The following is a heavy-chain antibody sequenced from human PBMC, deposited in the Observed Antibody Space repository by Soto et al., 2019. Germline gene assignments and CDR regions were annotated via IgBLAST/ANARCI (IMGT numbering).Heavy chain of an antibody. Sequence: SETLSLTCAVYGGSFSGYYWSWIRQPPGKGLEWIGEINHSGSTNYNPSLKSRVTISVDTSKNQFSLKLSSVTAADTAVYYCASIKGELIAAGGYYYYGMDVWGQGTTVTVSS. CDR3: ASIKGELIAAGGYYYYGMDV. D-gene: IGHD6-13*01. CDR1: GGSFSGYY. CDR2: INHSGST. V-gene: IGHV4-34*01. J-gene: IGHJ6*02.